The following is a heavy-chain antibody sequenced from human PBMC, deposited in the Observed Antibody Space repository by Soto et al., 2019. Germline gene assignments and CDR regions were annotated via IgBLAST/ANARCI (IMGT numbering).Heavy chain of an antibody. J-gene: IGHJ4*02. D-gene: IGHD6-6*01. V-gene: IGHV3-11*01. CDR1: GFTFSGYN. CDR3: ARRGTISSAHHFDH. Sequence: PGESLKISCAASGFTFSGYNMSWIRQAPGKGLEWVSYITSSGSNTFDAESVKGRFTISRDNTMNLLYLQMNSLSAEDTAVYYCARRGTISSAHHFDHWGQGTLVTVSS. CDR2: ITSSGSNT.